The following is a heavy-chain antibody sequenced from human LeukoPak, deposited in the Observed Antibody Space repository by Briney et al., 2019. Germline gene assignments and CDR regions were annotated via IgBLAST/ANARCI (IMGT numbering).Heavy chain of an antibody. CDR1: GGTFSSYA. CDR2: IIPIFGTA. J-gene: IGHJ4*02. V-gene: IGHV1-69*13. CDR3: ARGTIAVAGPFDY. Sequence: GASVKVSCKASGGTFSSYAISWVRQAPGQGLEWMGGIIPIFGTANYAQKFQGRVTITADESTSTAYMELSSLRSEDTAVYYCARGTIAVAGPFDYWGQGTLVTVSS. D-gene: IGHD6-19*01.